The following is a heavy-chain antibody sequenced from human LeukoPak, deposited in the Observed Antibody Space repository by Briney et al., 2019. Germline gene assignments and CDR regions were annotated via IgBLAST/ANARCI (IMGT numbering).Heavy chain of an antibody. D-gene: IGHD2-2*01. CDR2: IRYDGSNK. V-gene: IGHV3-30*02. CDR1: GFTFSSYG. J-gene: IGHJ4*02. Sequence: PGGSLRLSCAASGFTFSSYGMHWVRQAPGKGLEWVAFIRYDGSNKYYADSVKGRFTISRDNSKNTLYLQMNSLRAEDTAVYYCAKLYCSSTSCSGVYWGQGTLVTVSS. CDR3: AKLYCSSTSCSGVY.